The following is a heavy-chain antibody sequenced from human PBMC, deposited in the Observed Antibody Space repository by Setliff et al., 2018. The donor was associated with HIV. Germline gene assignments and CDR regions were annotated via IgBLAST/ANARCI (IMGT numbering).Heavy chain of an antibody. CDR2: ISAYNGNT. J-gene: IGHJ4*02. D-gene: IGHD2-15*01. CDR1: GYTFTSYG. CDR3: ARDGVCSGGSCYPAGLLDY. Sequence: ASVKVSCKASGYTFTSYGISWVRQAPGQGLEWMGWISAYNGNTNYAQKLQGRVTMTTDTSTSTAYMELRSLRSDDTAVYYCARDGVCSGGSCYPAGLLDYWGQGTLVTSPQ. V-gene: IGHV1-18*01.